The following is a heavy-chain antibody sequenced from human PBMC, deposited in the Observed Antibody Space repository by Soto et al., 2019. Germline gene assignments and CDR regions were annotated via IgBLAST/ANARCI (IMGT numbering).Heavy chain of an antibody. CDR3: AKDSPYYYGSGRYRPHNEGAPEYFQH. CDR2: ISGSGGST. D-gene: IGHD3-10*01. CDR1: GFTFSSYA. V-gene: IGHV3-23*01. J-gene: IGHJ1*01. Sequence: GGSLRLSCAASGFTFSSYAMSWVRQAPGKGLEWVSAISGSGGSTYYADSVKGRFTISRDNSKNTLYLQMNSLRAEDTAVYYCAKDSPYYYGSGRYRPHNEGAPEYFQHWGQGTLVTVSS.